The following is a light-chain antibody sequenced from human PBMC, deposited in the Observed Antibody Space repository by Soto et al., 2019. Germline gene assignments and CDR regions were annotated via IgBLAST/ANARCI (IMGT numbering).Light chain of an antibody. J-gene: IGKJ4*02. CDR1: QSVSNW. V-gene: IGKV1-5*03. CDR2: EGF. CDR3: QQYDAYSRT. Sequence: DIQMTQSPSALSASVGDRVTITCRARQSVSNWLAWYRQKPGEAPKLLIYEGFTLERGVPSRFSGSGSGTEFTLTISSLQPDDVATFCCQQYDAYSRTFGEGTKVEVK.